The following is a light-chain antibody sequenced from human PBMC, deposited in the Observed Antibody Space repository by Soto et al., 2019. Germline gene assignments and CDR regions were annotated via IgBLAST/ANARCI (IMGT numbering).Light chain of an antibody. Sequence: QSALTQPPSASGSPEQSVTISCTGTSSDVGSYSYVSWYQQHPGKAPKLMIYEVTKRPSGVPDRFSGSKSGNTASLTVSGPQAEDEADYYCSSYAGSNNFVIFGGGTKLTVL. J-gene: IGLJ2*01. V-gene: IGLV2-8*01. CDR1: SSDVGSYSY. CDR2: EVT. CDR3: SSYAGSNNFVI.